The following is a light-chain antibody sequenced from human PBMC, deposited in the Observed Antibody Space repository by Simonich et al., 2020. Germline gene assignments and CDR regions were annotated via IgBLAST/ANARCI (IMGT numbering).Light chain of an antibody. V-gene: IGLV2-8*01. CDR1: SSDVGGYNY. J-gene: IGLJ3*02. CDR2: EVS. CDR3: SSYAGSNNLV. Sequence: QSARTQPPSASGSPGQSVTISCTGTSSDVGGYNYVFWYQQHPGKAPKLLIYEVSQRPSGVPDRFSGSKSGNTASLTVSGLQAEDEADYYCSSYAGSNNLVFGGGTKLTVL.